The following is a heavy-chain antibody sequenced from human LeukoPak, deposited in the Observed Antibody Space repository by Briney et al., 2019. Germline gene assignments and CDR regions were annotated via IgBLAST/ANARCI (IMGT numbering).Heavy chain of an antibody. CDR1: GGSINSYY. Sequence: SETLSLTCTVSGGSINSYYWSWIRQPPGKGLEWIGYIYYSGGTNYNPSLKSRVTISVDTSKNQFSLKLSSVTAADTAVYYCARRDIVTTGTIDYWGQGTLVTVSS. CDR3: ARRDIVTTGTIDY. V-gene: IGHV4-59*08. D-gene: IGHD5-12*01. J-gene: IGHJ4*02. CDR2: IYYSGGT.